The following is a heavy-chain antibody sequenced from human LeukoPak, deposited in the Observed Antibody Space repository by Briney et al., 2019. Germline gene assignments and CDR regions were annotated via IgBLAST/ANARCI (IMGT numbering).Heavy chain of an antibody. J-gene: IGHJ4*02. CDR1: GGSISNYY. CDR3: ARPGGSSEGRPFDY. D-gene: IGHD2-2*01. V-gene: IGHV4-34*01. CDR2: INHSGST. Sequence: SETLSLTCTVSGGSISNYYWSWIRQPPGKGLEWIGEINHSGSTNYNPSLKSRVTISVDTSKNQFSLKLSSVTAADTAVYYCARPGGSSEGRPFDYWGQGTLVTVSS.